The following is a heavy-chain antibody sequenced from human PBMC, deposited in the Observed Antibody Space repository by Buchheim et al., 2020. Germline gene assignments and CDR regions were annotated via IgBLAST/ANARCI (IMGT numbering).Heavy chain of an antibody. V-gene: IGHV3-30*18. CDR1: GFTFSSYG. CDR3: AKDPLSKCSGGSCYPSWFDP. CDR2: ISYDGSNK. Sequence: QVQLVESGGGVVQPGRSLRLSCAASGFTFSSYGMHWVRQAPGKGLEWVAVISYDGSNKYYADSAKGRFTISRDNSKNTLYLEMNSLRAEDTAVYYCAKDPLSKCSGGSCYPSWFDPWGKGPL. J-gene: IGHJ5*02. D-gene: IGHD2-15*01.